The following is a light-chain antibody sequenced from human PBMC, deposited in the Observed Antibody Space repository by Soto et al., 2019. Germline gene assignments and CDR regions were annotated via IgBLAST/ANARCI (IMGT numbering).Light chain of an antibody. J-gene: IGKJ4*01. Sequence: EIVMTQSPGTLSVSPGERATLSCRASQSVSVNLAWYQQKPGQAPRLLIYGVSTRATGIPARFSGSESGTEFTLTISSLEPEDFAVYYCQQRSNWPLTFGGGTKVDIK. CDR3: QQRSNWPLT. V-gene: IGKV3-15*01. CDR1: QSVSVN. CDR2: GVS.